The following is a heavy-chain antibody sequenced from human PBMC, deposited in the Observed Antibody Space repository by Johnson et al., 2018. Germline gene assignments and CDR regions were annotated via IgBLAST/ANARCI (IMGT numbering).Heavy chain of an antibody. CDR2: IIPIFGTA. V-gene: IGHV1-69*01. CDR1: GGTFSSYA. CDR3: ARDLSFWTTVTPARNYCMDV. D-gene: IGHD4-17*01. Sequence: QVQLVQSGAEVKKPGSSVKVSCKASGGTFSSYAISWVRQAPGQGLEWMGGIIPIFGTANFAQKFQGRVTITADASTRTAYMELSRLRSEDTAVYYCARDLSFWTTVTPARNYCMDVWGKGTTVTVSS. J-gene: IGHJ6*04.